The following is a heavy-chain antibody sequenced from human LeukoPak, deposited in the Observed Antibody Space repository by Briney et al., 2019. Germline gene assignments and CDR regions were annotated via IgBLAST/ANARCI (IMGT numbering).Heavy chain of an antibody. CDR3: ARDGVVVPAAMSYYYYMDV. CDR2: IIPIFGTA. CDR1: GGTFSSYA. Sequence: ASVKVSCKASGGTFSSYAISWVRQAPGQGLEWMGGIIPIFGTANYAQKFQGRVTITADESTSTAYMELSSLRSEDTAVYYCARDGVVVPAAMSYYYYMDVWGKGTTVTISS. J-gene: IGHJ6*03. V-gene: IGHV1-69*13. D-gene: IGHD2-2*01.